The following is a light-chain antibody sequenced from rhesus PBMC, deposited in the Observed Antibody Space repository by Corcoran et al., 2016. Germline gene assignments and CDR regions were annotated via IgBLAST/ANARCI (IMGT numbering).Light chain of an antibody. Sequence: DIQMTQSPSSLSASVGDTVSITCRASQGISNALAWYQQKPGKAPKFLIYAAASLEIGVPSRFSGSRSGTDFTLTISSLQPEDFATYYCQQGYSTPFTFGPGTKLDIK. CDR2: AAA. J-gene: IGKJ3*01. CDR3: QQGYSTPFT. V-gene: IGKV1S17*01. CDR1: QGISNA.